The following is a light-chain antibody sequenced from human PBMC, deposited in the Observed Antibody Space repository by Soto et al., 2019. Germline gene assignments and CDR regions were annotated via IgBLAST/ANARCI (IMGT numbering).Light chain of an antibody. CDR2: GAS. Sequence: EIVLTQSPGTLSLSPGERATLSCRASQSVSSSFLAWYQQKPGKAPRLLIYGASSRATGIPERFSGSGSGTDFTLTISRLEPEDVAVNYCQQHDNSPWTFGQVTKVEIK. CDR3: QQHDNSPWT. J-gene: IGKJ1*01. V-gene: IGKV3-20*01. CDR1: QSVSSSF.